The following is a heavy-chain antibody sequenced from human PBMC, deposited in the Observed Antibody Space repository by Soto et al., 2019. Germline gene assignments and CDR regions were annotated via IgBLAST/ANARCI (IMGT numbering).Heavy chain of an antibody. J-gene: IGHJ5*02. CDR2: ISSSSSTI. V-gene: IGHV3-48*02. CDR3: ARDLWSSTSCNWFEP. Sequence: EVQLVESGGGLVQPGGSLRLSCAASGFTFSSYSMNWVRQAPGKGLEWVSYISSSSSTIYYADSVKGLFTISRDNAKNSLYLQMNSLRDEDTAVYYCARDLWSSTSCNWFEPWGQGTLVTVSS. D-gene: IGHD2-2*01. CDR1: GFTFSSYS.